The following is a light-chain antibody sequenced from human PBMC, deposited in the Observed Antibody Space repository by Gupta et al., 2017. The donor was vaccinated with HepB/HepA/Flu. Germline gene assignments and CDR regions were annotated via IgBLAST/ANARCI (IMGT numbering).Light chain of an antibody. CDR3: QQYNSYSWT. V-gene: IGKV1-5*03. CDR1: QSISSW. Sequence: DIQMTQSTSTLSASVGDRVTITCRASQSISSWLAWYQQKPGKAPKLLIYKASSFESGVPSRFSGSGSGTEFTLTISSLQPDDFATYYCQQYNSYSWTFGQGTKVEIK. J-gene: IGKJ1*01. CDR2: KAS.